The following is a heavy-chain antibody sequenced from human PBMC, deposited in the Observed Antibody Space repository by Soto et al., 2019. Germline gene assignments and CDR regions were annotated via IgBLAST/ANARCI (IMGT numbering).Heavy chain of an antibody. CDR1: GFTFDDHA. V-gene: IGHV3-9*01. CDR2: ITWNSVAL. CDR3: AKERVRDFDA. J-gene: IGHJ5*02. D-gene: IGHD3-9*01. Sequence: VQLVDSGGGLVRPGGSLRLSCAASGFTFDDHAMHWVRQAPGKGLEWISAITWNSVALDYADSVKGRFTISRDNAKNSLYMQMDNLRPEDTALYYCAKERVRDFDAWGQGTLVTVSS.